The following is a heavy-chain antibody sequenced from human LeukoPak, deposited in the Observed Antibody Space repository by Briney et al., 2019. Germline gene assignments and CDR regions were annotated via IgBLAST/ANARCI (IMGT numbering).Heavy chain of an antibody. J-gene: IGHJ4*02. CDR1: GFTFSSYE. Sequence: PGGPLRLSCAASGFTFSSYEMNWVRQAPGKGLEWVSYISSSSSYIYYADSVKGRFTISRDNAKNSLYLQMNSLRAEDTAVYYCASFNTYSSGWYDYWGQGTLVTVSS. D-gene: IGHD6-19*01. CDR2: ISSSSSYI. V-gene: IGHV3-21*05. CDR3: ASFNTYSSGWYDY.